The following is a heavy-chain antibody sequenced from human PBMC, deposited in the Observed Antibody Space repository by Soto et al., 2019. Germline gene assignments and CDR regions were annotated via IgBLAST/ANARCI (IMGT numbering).Heavy chain of an antibody. CDR1: GYTFTSYD. D-gene: IGHD2-8*01. Sequence: ASVKVSCKASGYTFTSYDINWVRQATGQGLEWMGWMNPNSGNTGYAQKFQGRVTMTRNTSISTAYMELSSLRSEDTAVYYCARGPEGYCTNGVCYSPSRYYYYGMDVWG. CDR2: MNPNSGNT. J-gene: IGHJ6*02. CDR3: ARGPEGYCTNGVCYSPSRYYYYGMDV. V-gene: IGHV1-8*01.